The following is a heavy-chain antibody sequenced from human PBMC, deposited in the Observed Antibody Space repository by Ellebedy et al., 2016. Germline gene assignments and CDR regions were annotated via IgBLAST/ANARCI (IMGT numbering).Heavy chain of an antibody. CDR1: GFTFSGYA. D-gene: IGHD6-19*01. V-gene: IGHV3-23*01. J-gene: IGHJ3*02. Sequence: GESLKISCAASGFTFSGYAMSWVRQAPGKGLEWVSTIIGSGGSTYYADSVKGRFTISRDDSKNTLYLQMNSLRAEDTAVYYCAKDVAVGFDAFGIWGQGTMVTVPS. CDR3: AKDVAVGFDAFGI. CDR2: IIGSGGST.